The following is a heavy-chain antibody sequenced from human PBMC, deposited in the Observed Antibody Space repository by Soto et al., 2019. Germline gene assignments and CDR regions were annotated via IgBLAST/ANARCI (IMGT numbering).Heavy chain of an antibody. CDR3: ARLGAYYQSLDP. D-gene: IGHD2-21*01. V-gene: IGHV4-59*08. J-gene: IGHJ5*02. CDR2: SNGGTT. CDR1: VAPSVLTT. Sequence: PSEPCPSPALSLVAPSVLTTGPGSGSPQGRDWSGLDISNGGTTSYNPSLKSRVTITLETSKSQFSLRLTSVTASDTAVYYCARLGAYYQSLDPWGQGTVVTVSS.